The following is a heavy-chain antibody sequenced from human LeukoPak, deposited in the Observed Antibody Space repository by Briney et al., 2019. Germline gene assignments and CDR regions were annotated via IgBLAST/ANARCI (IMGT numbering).Heavy chain of an antibody. J-gene: IGHJ4*02. Sequence: GGSLRLSCAASGFTFSSYGMHWVRQAPGKGLEWVAVISYDGSSKYYADSVKGRFTISRDNSKNTLYLQMNSLRAEDTAVYYCAKDREPGIAVAGYYFDYWGQGTLVTVSS. D-gene: IGHD6-19*01. CDR1: GFTFSSYG. CDR2: ISYDGSSK. V-gene: IGHV3-30*18. CDR3: AKDREPGIAVAGYYFDY.